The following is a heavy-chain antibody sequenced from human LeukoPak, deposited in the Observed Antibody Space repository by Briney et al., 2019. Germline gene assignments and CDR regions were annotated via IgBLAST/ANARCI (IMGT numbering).Heavy chain of an antibody. CDR1: GYTFGTSS. J-gene: IGHJ3*02. Sequence: ASVKVSCKAFGYTFGTSSISWVRQAPGQRLEWLGWISPNSDNRQYAQRVQGRVTMTTDQSTSTDYMELRSLRSDDTGIYYCMRVRDSNNWWGAFDIWRQGPAVTV. D-gene: IGHD6-13*01. CDR3: MRVRDSNNWWGAFDI. V-gene: IGHV1-18*01. CDR2: ISPNSDNR.